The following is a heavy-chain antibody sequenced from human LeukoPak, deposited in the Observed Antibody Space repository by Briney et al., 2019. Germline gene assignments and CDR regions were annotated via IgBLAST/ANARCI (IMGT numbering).Heavy chain of an antibody. CDR2: IVVGSGNT. CDR1: GFTFTSSA. D-gene: IGHD3-10*01. J-gene: IGHJ5*02. Sequence: TSVKVSCKASGFTFTSSAVQWVRQPRGQRLEWIGWIVVGSGNTNYAQKFQERVTITRDMSTSTAYMELSSLRSEDTAVYYCAADQCGYYYGSGNYPWGQGTLVTVSS. V-gene: IGHV1-58*01. CDR3: AADQCGYYYGSGNYP.